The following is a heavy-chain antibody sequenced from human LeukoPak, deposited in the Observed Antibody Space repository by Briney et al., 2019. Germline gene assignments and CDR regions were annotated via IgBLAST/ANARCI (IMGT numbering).Heavy chain of an antibody. D-gene: IGHD2-2*01. J-gene: IGHJ4*02. CDR3: ARDGDSVVVPAATLH. CDR2: INTNTGNP. Sequence: ASVKVSCKASGYTFTSYAMNWVRQAPGQGLEWMGWINTNTGNPTYAQGFTGRFVFSLDTSVSTAYLQISSLKAEDTAVYHCARDGDSVVVPAATLHWGQGTLVTVSS. V-gene: IGHV7-4-1*02. CDR1: GYTFTSYA.